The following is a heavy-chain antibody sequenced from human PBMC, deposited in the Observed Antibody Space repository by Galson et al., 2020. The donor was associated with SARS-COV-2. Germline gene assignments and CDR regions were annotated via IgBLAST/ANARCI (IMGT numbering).Heavy chain of an antibody. CDR2: IYYSGST. CDR1: GGSISSYY. V-gene: IGHV4-59*01. J-gene: IGHJ6*02. CDR3: ASQDYHYGMDV. Sequence: ETSETLSLTCTVSGGSISSYYWSWIRQPPGKGLEWIGYIYYSGSTNYNPSLKSRVTMSVDTSKNQFSLKLSSVTAADTAVYYCASQDYHYGMDVWGQGTTVTVSS.